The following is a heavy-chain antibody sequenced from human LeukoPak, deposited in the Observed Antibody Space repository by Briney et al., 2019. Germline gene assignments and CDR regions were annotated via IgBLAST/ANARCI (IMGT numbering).Heavy chain of an antibody. V-gene: IGHV3-23*01. D-gene: IGHD3-3*01. Sequence: GGSLRLSCAASGFTFSSYAMSWVRQAPGKGLEWVSAASGSGGSTYYADSVKGRFTISRDNAKNSLYLQMNSLRDEDTAVYYCAGSNYDFWSVVYNYYGMDVWGQGTTVTVSS. CDR2: ASGSGGST. CDR1: GFTFSSYA. CDR3: AGSNYDFWSVVYNYYGMDV. J-gene: IGHJ6*02.